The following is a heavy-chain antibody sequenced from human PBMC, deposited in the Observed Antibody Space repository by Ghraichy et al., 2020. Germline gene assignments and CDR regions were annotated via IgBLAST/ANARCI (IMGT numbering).Heavy chain of an antibody. J-gene: IGHJ4*02. CDR3: ARDTTQSMIVVVMLDY. V-gene: IGHV3-30-3*01. CDR2: ISYDGSNK. Sequence: GGSLRLSCAASGFTFSSYAMHWVRQAPGKGLEGVAVISYDGSNKYYADSVKGRFTISRDNSKNTLYLQMNSLRAEDTAVYYCARDTTQSMIVVVMLDYWGQGTLVTVSS. CDR1: GFTFSSYA. D-gene: IGHD3-22*01.